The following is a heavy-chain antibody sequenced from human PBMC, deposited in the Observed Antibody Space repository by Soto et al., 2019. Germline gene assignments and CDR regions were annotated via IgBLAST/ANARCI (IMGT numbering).Heavy chain of an antibody. CDR2: IIPIFGTA. D-gene: IGHD3-10*01. Sequence: VASVKVSCKASGGTFSSYAISWVRQAPGQGLEWMGGIIPIFGTANYAQKFQGRVTITADKSTSTAYMELSSLRSEDTAVYYCARDLGHYGSGSRYSDHWGQGTLVTVSS. V-gene: IGHV1-69*06. J-gene: IGHJ4*02. CDR3: ARDLGHYGSGSRYSDH. CDR1: GGTFSSYA.